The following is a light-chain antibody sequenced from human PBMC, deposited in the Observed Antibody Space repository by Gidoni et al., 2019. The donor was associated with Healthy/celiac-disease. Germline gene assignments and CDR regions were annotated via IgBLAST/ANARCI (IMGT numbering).Light chain of an antibody. CDR3: QQSYSTPYT. CDR2: AAS. Sequence: IQMTPSPSSLSASVGDRVTITCRASQSISSYINWYQQKPGKAPKLLIYAASSLQSGVPSRFSGSGSGTDFTLTISSLQPEDFATYYCQQSYSTPYTFGQGTKLEIK. V-gene: IGKV1-39*01. CDR1: QSISSY. J-gene: IGKJ2*01.